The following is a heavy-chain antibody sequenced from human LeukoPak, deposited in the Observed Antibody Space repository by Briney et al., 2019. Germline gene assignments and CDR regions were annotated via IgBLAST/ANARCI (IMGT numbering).Heavy chain of an antibody. CDR1: GGSNSSDY. J-gene: IGHJ3*02. CDR2: IYTSGST. D-gene: IGHD3-10*01. CDR3: ASLLWFGDAGAFDI. Sequence: SETLSLACTVSGGSNSSDYWSWIRQPAGKGLEWIGRIYTSGSTNYNPSLKSRVTMSVDTSKNQFSLKLSSVTAADTAVYYCASLLWFGDAGAFDIWGQGTMVTVSS. V-gene: IGHV4-4*07.